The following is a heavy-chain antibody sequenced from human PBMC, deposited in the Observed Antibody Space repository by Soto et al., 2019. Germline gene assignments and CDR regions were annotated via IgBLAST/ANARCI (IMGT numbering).Heavy chain of an antibody. CDR1: GFTFSSYV. CDR2: ISGSGGST. Sequence: GGSLRLSCAASGFTFSSYVMSWVRQAPGKGLEWVSAISGSGGSTYYADSVKGRFTISRDNSKNTLYLQMNSLRAEDTAVYYCAKDLADCSGGSCLTSPWWYWGQGTLVTVSS. V-gene: IGHV3-23*01. CDR3: AKDLADCSGGSCLTSPWWY. D-gene: IGHD2-15*01. J-gene: IGHJ4*02.